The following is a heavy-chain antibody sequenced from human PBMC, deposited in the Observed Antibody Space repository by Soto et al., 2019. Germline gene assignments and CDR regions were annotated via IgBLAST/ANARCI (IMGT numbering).Heavy chain of an antibody. J-gene: IGHJ5*02. CDR2: ISSSSSTI. V-gene: IGHV3-48*01. D-gene: IGHD6-13*01. CDR1: GFTFSSYA. Sequence: GGSLRLSCAASGFTFSSYAMSWVRQAPGKGLEWVSYISSSSSTIYYADSVKGRFTISRDNAKNSLYLQMNSLRAEDTAVYYCARHPERIAEIGWFDPWGQRTLVTVSS. CDR3: ARHPERIAEIGWFDP.